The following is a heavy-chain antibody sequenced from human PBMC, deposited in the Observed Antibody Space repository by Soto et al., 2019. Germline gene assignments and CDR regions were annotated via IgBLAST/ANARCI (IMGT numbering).Heavy chain of an antibody. V-gene: IGHV4-38-2*02. CDR3: AREDYDFWSGSLATRNWFDP. CDR2: IHHRGNT. CDR1: GYSISRGYY. Sequence: PSETLSLTCVVSGYSISRGYYWGWIRQPPGKGLEWIGSIHHRGNTYYNPSLKRRVTISLDTSKNQFSLKLNSLRAEDTAVYYCAREDYDFWSGSLATRNWFDPWGQGTLVTVSS. J-gene: IGHJ5*02. D-gene: IGHD3-3*01.